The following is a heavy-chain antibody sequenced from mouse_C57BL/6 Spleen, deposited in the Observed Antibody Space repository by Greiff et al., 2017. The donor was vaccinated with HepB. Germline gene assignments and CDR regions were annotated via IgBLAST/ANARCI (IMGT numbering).Heavy chain of an antibody. CDR3: TTGNYGAY. V-gene: IGHV14-4*01. CDR2: IDPENGDT. D-gene: IGHD2-1*01. CDR1: GFNIKDDY. Sequence: EVQLQQSGAELVRPGASVKLSCTASGFNIKDDYMHGVKQRPEQGLEWIGWIDPENGDTEYASKFQGKATITADTSSNTAYLQLSSLTSEDTAVYYCTTGNYGAYWGQGTLVTVSA. J-gene: IGHJ3*01.